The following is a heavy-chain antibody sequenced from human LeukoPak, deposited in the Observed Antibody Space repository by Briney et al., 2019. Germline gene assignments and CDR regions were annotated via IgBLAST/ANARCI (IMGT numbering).Heavy chain of an antibody. CDR3: ARRAGDYSHPYDY. CDR2: IIPIFGTA. Sequence: AASVKVSCKASGGTFSSYAISWVRQAPGQGLEWMGGIIPIFGTANYAQKFQGRVTITADESTSTAYMELSSLRSEDTAVYYCARRAGDYSHPYDYWGQGTLVTVSS. J-gene: IGHJ4*02. CDR1: GGTFSSYA. D-gene: IGHD3-22*01. V-gene: IGHV1-69*01.